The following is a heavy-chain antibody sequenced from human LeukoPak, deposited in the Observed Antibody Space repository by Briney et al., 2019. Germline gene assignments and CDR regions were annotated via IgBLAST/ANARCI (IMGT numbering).Heavy chain of an antibody. CDR2: IYHSGST. J-gene: IGHJ1*01. CDR1: GGSISSSNW. D-gene: IGHD6-6*01. CDR3: ARVGSSSSQYFQH. V-gene: IGHV4-4*02. Sequence: SGTLSLTCAVSGGSISSSNWWSWVRQPPGKGLEWIGEIYHSGSTNYNPSLKSRVTISVDKSKNQFSLKLSSVTAADTAVYYCARVGSSSSQYFQHWGQGTLVTVSS.